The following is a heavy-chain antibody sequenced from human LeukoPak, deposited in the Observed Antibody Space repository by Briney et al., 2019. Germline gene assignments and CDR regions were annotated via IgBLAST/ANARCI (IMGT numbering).Heavy chain of an antibody. J-gene: IGHJ1*01. CDR3: ATYSITGAWAEYFLH. V-gene: IGHV4-4*07. Sequence: SETLSLTCTVSGGSISDYYWSWVRQPAGKGLEYIGRIHFSGTTYYNPSLKSRFTMSIDTSKNQFSLKLSSVTAADTAVYYCATYSITGAWAEYFLHWGQGTLVTVSS. CDR2: IHFSGTT. D-gene: IGHD2/OR15-2a*01. CDR1: GGSISDYY.